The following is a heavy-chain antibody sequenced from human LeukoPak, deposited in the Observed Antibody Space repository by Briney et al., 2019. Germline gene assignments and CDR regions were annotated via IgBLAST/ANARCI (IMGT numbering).Heavy chain of an antibody. CDR1: GFTFSSYA. Sequence: GGSLRLSCAASGFTFSSYAMHWVRQAPGKGLEWVAVISYDGSNKYYADSVKGRFTISRDNSKNTLYLQMNSLRAEDTAVYYCAKRGKGYSIDYWGQGTLVTVSS. D-gene: IGHD1-26*01. CDR2: ISYDGSNK. J-gene: IGHJ4*02. CDR3: AKRGKGYSIDY. V-gene: IGHV3-30-3*02.